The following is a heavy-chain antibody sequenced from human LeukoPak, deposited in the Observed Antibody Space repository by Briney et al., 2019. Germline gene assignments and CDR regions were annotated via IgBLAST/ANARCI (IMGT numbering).Heavy chain of an antibody. CDR1: GGSISSYY. J-gene: IGHJ3*02. CDR2: IYYSGST. Sequence: SQTLSLTCTVSGGSISSYYWSWIRQPPGKGLEWIGYIYYSGSTNYNPSLKSRVTISVDTSKNQFSLKLSSVTAADTAVYYCARHLWQQLDDAFDIWGQGTMVTVSS. CDR3: ARHLWQQLDDAFDI. D-gene: IGHD6-13*01. V-gene: IGHV4-59*08.